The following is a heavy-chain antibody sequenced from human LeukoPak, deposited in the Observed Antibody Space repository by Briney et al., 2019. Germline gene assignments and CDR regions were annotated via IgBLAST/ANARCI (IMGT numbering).Heavy chain of an antibody. CDR3: ASGKEGVDY. CDR2: IYTSGGT. J-gene: IGHJ4*02. V-gene: IGHV4-61*02. D-gene: IGHD1-26*01. Sequence: SETLSLTCTVSGGSIGSGSYYWSWIRQPAGKGLEWIGRIYTSGGTNYNPSLKSRVTISVDTSKNQFSLKLSSVTAADTAVYYCASGKEGVDYWGQGTLVTVSS. CDR1: GGSIGSGSYY.